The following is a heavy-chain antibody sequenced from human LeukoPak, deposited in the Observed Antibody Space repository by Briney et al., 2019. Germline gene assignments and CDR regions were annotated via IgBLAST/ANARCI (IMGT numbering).Heavy chain of an antibody. CDR1: SDSISSGDYY. CDR2: INKKGGT. CDR3: AREHKSYGDYPYYFDS. V-gene: IGHV4-30-4*01. J-gene: IGHJ4*02. D-gene: IGHD4-17*01. Sequence: SQTLSLTCTVSSDSISSGDYYWSWIRQPAGKGLEFIGYINKKGGTFYNPPLKSRVSTSIDTSKNQFSLKLTSVTAADTAVYFCAREHKSYGDYPYYFDSWGQGTLVTVSS.